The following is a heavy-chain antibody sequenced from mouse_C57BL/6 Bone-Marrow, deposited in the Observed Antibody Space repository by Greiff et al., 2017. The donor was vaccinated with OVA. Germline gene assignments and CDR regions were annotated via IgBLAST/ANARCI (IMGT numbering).Heavy chain of an antibody. CDR3: TRKGLNFDY. Sequence: QVQLQQPGAELVKPGASVKLSCKASGYTFTSYWMQWVKQRPGQGLEWIGEIDPSDSYTNYNQKFKGKATLTVDTSSNTAYMQLNSLTSEDSAVYYCTRKGLNFDYWGQGTTLTVSS. V-gene: IGHV1-50*01. D-gene: IGHD3-1*01. J-gene: IGHJ2*01. CDR2: IDPSDSYT. CDR1: GYTFTSYW.